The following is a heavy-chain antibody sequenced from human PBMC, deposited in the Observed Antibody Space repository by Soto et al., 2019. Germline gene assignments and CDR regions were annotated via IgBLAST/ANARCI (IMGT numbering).Heavy chain of an antibody. V-gene: IGHV3-30-3*01. CDR2: ISYDGSNK. CDR1: GFPFTTYA. D-gene: IGHD3-10*01. CDR3: ARALGFGERWYFDY. Sequence: QVQLVESGGGVVQPGRSLRLSCAASGFPFTTYAIHWVRQAPGKGLEWVAVISYDGSNKYYADSVKGRFTISRDNSKNTVSLQMNSLRSEDTAVYYCARALGFGERWYFDYWGQGTLVTVSS. J-gene: IGHJ4*02.